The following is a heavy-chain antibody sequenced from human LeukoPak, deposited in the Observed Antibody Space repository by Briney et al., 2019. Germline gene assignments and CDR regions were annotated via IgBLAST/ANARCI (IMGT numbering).Heavy chain of an antibody. Sequence: PSETLSLTCTVSGGSIGTYYWSWIRQPAGKGLEWIGRIYTSGSTNYNPSLKSRVTMSVDTSKNQFSLRLSSVTAADSAVYYCARDRYYYDSSDYYSRFDPWGQGTLVTVSS. D-gene: IGHD3-22*01. CDR2: IYTSGST. CDR3: ARDRYYYDSSDYYSRFDP. CDR1: GGSIGTYY. V-gene: IGHV4-4*07. J-gene: IGHJ5*02.